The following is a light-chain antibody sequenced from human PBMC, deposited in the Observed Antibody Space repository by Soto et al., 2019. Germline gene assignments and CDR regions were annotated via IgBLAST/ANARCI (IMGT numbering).Light chain of an antibody. CDR2: WAS. CDR1: SPNNKNY. Sequence: SPNNKNYLAWYQQKPGQPPKLLIYWASTRESGFPDRVSSRGSCAVFRFMLTRSHAQEVAVYYCEPYFSLPRTFAHGTKVDIK. J-gene: IGKJ1*01. V-gene: IGKV4-1*01. CDR3: EPYFSLPRT.